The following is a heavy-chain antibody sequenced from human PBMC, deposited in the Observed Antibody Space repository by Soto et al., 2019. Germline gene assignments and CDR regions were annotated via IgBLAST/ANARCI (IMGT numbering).Heavy chain of an antibody. Sequence: GSLRLSCAASGFTFSSYSMNWVRQAPGKGLEWVSYISSSSSTIYYADSVKGRFTISRDNAKNTLYLQMNSLRAEDTAVYYCARDRAYAYYYYGMDVWGQGTTVTVSS. J-gene: IGHJ6*02. D-gene: IGHD4-17*01. CDR2: ISSSSSTI. V-gene: IGHV3-48*01. CDR3: ARDRAYAYYYYGMDV. CDR1: GFTFSSYS.